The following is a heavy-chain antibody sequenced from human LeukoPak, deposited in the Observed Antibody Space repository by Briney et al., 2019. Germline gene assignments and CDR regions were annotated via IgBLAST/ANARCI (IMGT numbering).Heavy chain of an antibody. CDR3: ARHFPHMDYSGWKQGWFDP. CDR2: IYYSGIT. D-gene: IGHD6-19*01. J-gene: IGHJ5*02. Sequence: SETLSLTCTVSGDSINSRSYYWGWIRQPPGKGLEGIGSIYYSGITYYNPSLKSRVTISVDTSENQFSLRLISVTGADTAVYYCARHFPHMDYSGWKQGWFDPWGQGTLVTVSS. CDR1: GDSINSRSYY. V-gene: IGHV4-39*01.